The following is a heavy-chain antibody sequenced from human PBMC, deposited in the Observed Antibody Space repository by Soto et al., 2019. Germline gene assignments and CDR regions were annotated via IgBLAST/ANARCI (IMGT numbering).Heavy chain of an antibody. Sequence: PSETLSLTCTVSGGSISSYYWSWIRQPPGKGLEWIGYIYYSGSTNYNPSLKSRVTISVDTSKNQFSLKLSSVTAADTAVYYCAREYCSSTSCRNDNWFDPWGQGTLVTVSS. CDR2: IYYSGST. J-gene: IGHJ5*02. CDR3: AREYCSSTSCRNDNWFDP. CDR1: GGSISSYY. V-gene: IGHV4-59*01. D-gene: IGHD2-2*01.